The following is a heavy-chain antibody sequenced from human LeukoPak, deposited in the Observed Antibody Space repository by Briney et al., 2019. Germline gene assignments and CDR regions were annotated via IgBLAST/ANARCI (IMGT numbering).Heavy chain of an antibody. Sequence: GGSLRLSCAASGFTFSSYAMSWVRQAPGKGLEWVSAISGSGGSTYYADSVEGRFTISRDNSKNTLYLQMNSLRAEDTAVYYCAKNVVRSVAVTGFDYWGQGTLVTVSS. V-gene: IGHV3-23*01. D-gene: IGHD6-19*01. J-gene: IGHJ4*02. CDR1: GFTFSSYA. CDR3: AKNVVRSVAVTGFDY. CDR2: ISGSGGST.